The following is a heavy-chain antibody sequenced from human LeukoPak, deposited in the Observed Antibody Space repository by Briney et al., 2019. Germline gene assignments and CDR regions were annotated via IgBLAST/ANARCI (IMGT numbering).Heavy chain of an antibody. CDR3: AKVTVIATYYYDSSGYLN. D-gene: IGHD3-22*01. J-gene: IGHJ4*02. CDR2: IYAGGAT. Sequence: PGGSLRLSCAASGFSVRTNYMSWVRQAPGKGLKWVSVIYAGGATYYADSVKDRFTISRDNSKNTVYLQMNSLRAEDTAVYYCAKVTVIATYYYDSSGYLNWGQGTLVTVSS. CDR1: GFSVRTNY. V-gene: IGHV3-66*01.